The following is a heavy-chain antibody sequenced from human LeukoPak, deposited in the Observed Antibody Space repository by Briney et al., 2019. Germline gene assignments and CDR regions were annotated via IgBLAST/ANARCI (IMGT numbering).Heavy chain of an antibody. CDR3: AREIPYDFWSGYYADY. CDR2: INWNGGST. Sequence: GGSLRLSCAASGFTFDDYGMSWVRQAPGKGLEWVSGINWNGGSTGYADSVKGRFTISRDNAKNSLYLQMNGLRAEDTALYYCAREIPYDFWSGYYADYWRQGALVTVSS. CDR1: GFTFDDYG. D-gene: IGHD3-3*01. V-gene: IGHV3-20*04. J-gene: IGHJ4*02.